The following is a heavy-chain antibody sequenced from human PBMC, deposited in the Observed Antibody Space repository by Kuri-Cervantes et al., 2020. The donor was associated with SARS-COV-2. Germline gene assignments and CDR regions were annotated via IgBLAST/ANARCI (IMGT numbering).Heavy chain of an antibody. Sequence: GSLRLSCTVSGGSISCYYWSWIRQPPGKGLEWIGYIYYSGSTNYNPSLKSRVTISVDTPKNQFSLKLSSVTAADTAVYYCARAGYSSSWDYYYYYYMDVWGKGTTVTVSS. V-gene: IGHV4-59*01. CDR1: GGSISCYY. CDR3: ARAGYSSSWDYYYYYYMDV. CDR2: IYYSGST. J-gene: IGHJ6*03. D-gene: IGHD6-13*01.